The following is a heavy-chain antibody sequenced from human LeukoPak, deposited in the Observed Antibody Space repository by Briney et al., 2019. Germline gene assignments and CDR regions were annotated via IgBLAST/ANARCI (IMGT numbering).Heavy chain of an antibody. CDR2: ISVYNGDT. V-gene: IGHV1-18*01. CDR3: ARDHSSSSQLFDY. J-gene: IGHJ4*02. Sequence: ASVKVSRKASDYTYTNYGFSWVRQAPGQGLEWMGWISVYNGDTHYAQTLQGRVTLTTDTSTTTAYMELRSLRSDDTAVYYCARDHSSSSQLFDYWGQGALVTVSS. D-gene: IGHD6-13*01. CDR1: DYTYTNYG.